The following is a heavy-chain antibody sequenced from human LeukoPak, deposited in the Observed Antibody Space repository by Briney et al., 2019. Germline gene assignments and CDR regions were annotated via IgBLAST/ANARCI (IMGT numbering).Heavy chain of an antibody. CDR2: ISAGNGNT. D-gene: IGHD3-10*01. Sequence: GASVKVSCKASGYTFTSYAMHWVRQAPGQRLEWMGWISAGNGNTKYSQKLQGRVTITRDTSASTAYMELSSLRSEDTAVYYCARSFSEVVRGVIITFGYYYYGMDVWGQGTTVTVSS. CDR1: GYTFTSYA. V-gene: IGHV1-3*01. CDR3: ARSFSEVVRGVIITFGYYYYGMDV. J-gene: IGHJ6*02.